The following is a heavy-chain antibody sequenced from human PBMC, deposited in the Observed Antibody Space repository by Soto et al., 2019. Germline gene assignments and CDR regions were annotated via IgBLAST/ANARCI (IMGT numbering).Heavy chain of an antibody. CDR3: ATSYGSGYRAFDY. CDR2: VNPILSMS. V-gene: IGHV1-69*04. D-gene: IGHD3-10*01. CDR1: GDTFSFYS. Sequence: QVQLVQSGAEVKRPGSSVKVSCKASGDTFSFYSINWVRQAPGLGLEWMGRVNPILSMSNYAHRFHGRVTMTADKSTSTAYMELSGLRSEDTAMYYCATSYGSGYRAFDYWGQGALVTVSS. J-gene: IGHJ4*02.